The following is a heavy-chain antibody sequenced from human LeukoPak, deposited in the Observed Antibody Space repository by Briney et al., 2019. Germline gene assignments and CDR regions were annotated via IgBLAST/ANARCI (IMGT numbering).Heavy chain of an antibody. V-gene: IGHV4-59*01. CDR3: ATCRDEFGDYGFTS. CDR1: GGSISPDN. CDR2: IYDSWRT. D-gene: IGHD4-17*01. Sequence: SETLSLTCTVSGGSISPDNWTWIRQSPGKGLEWIGYIYDSWRTKYNPTLKSRVTISVDTSKNLFSLKLTSVTAADTAVYYCATCRDEFGDYGFTSWGQGTLVTVSS. J-gene: IGHJ5*02.